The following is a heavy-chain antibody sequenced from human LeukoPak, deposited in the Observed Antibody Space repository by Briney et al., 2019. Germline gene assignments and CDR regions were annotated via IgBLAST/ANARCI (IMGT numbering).Heavy chain of an antibody. CDR3: VREGGYSSYYFDY. CDR1: GGSISSSSYY. D-gene: IGHD5-18*01. CDR2: IYYSGST. V-gene: IGHV4-39*02. Sequence: SETLSLTCTVSGGSISSSSYYWGWIRQPPGKGPEWIGSIYYSGSTYYNPSLKSRVTISVDTSKNQFSLKLSSVTAADTAVYYCVREGGYSSYYFDYWGQGTLVTVSS. J-gene: IGHJ4*02.